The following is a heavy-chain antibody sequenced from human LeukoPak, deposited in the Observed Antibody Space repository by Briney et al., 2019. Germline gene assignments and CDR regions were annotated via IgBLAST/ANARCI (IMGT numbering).Heavy chain of an antibody. CDR3: AKDREGVRYFD. J-gene: IGHJ4*02. D-gene: IGHD3-9*01. CDR2: ISDSGGST. CDR1: GFTFSSYA. V-gene: IGHV3-23*01. Sequence: GGSLRLSCAASGFTFSSYAMSWVRQAPGKGLEWVSTISDSGGSTYYADPVKGRFTSSRDNSKNTLYLQMNSLRAEDTAVYYCAKDREGVRYFDWGQGTLVTVSS.